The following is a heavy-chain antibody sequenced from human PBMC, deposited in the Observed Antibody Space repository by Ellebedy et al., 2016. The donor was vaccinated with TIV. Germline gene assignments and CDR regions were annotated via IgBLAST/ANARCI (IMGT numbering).Heavy chain of an antibody. Sequence: ASVKVSCKVSGYTLTELSMHWVRQAPGKGLEWMGGFDPEDGETIYAQKLQGRVTMTRDTSPSTVYMELSSLRSEDTAVYYCARDGMTTVTTGGLDYWGQGTLVTVSS. CDR1: GYTLTELS. CDR3: ARDGMTTVTTGGLDY. D-gene: IGHD4-17*01. CDR2: FDPEDGET. J-gene: IGHJ4*02. V-gene: IGHV1-24*01.